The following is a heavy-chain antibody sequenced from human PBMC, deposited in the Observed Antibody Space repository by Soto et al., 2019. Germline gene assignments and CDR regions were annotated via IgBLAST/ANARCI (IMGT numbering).Heavy chain of an antibody. D-gene: IGHD3-22*01. J-gene: IGHJ4*02. CDR1: GYTFTSYY. CDR3: ARDPGYDSSGYYPEYYFDY. V-gene: IGHV1-46*01. CDR2: INPSGGRT. Sequence: QVQLVQSGAEVKKPGASVKVSCKASGYTFTSYYMHWVRQAPGQGLESMGIINPSGGRTSYAQKFQGRVTMTRDTFTSTVYMELSSLRSEDTAVYYCARDPGYDSSGYYPEYYFDYWGQGTLVTVSS.